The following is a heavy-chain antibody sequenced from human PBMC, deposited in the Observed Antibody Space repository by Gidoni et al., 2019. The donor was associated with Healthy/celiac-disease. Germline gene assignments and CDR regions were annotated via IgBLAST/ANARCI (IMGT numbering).Heavy chain of an antibody. Sequence: QVQLQQWGAGLLKPSETLSLTCAVYGGSFSGYYWSWIRQPPGKGLEWIGEINHSGSTNYNPALKGRVTISVDTSKNQFSLKLSSVTAADTAVYYCARGGGAAAGGGYYGMDVWGQGTTVTVSS. CDR3: ARGGGAAAGGGYYGMDV. CDR2: INHSGST. CDR1: GGSFSGYY. J-gene: IGHJ6*02. V-gene: IGHV4-34*01. D-gene: IGHD6-13*01.